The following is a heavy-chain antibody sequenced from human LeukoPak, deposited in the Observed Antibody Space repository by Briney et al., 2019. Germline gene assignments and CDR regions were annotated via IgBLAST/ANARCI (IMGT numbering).Heavy chain of an antibody. CDR3: ARGYYGSGSYFRRRYYYYMDV. D-gene: IGHD3-10*01. CDR2: IIPIFGTA. CDR1: GGTFSSYA. J-gene: IGHJ6*03. V-gene: IGHV1-69*06. Sequence: SVKVSCKASGGTFSSYAISWVRQAPGQGLEWMGGIIPIFGTANYAQKFQGRVTITADKSTSTAYMELSSLRSEDTAVYYCARGYYGSGSYFRRRYYYYMDVWGKGTTVTVSS.